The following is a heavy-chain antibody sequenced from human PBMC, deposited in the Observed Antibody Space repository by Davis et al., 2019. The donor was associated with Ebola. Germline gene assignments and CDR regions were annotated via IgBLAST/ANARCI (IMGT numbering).Heavy chain of an antibody. CDR2: IYYSGST. CDR3: ARARYDSRGYYGFDF. J-gene: IGHJ4*02. CDR1: GGSISSSSYY. D-gene: IGHD3-22*01. Sequence: MPSETLSLTCTVSGGSISSSSYYWGWIRQPPGKGLEWIGSIYYSGSTYYNPSLKSRVTISIDTSKHHFSLRLTSVTAADTAVYYCARARYDSRGYYGFDFWGQGTLVAVSS. V-gene: IGHV4-39*07.